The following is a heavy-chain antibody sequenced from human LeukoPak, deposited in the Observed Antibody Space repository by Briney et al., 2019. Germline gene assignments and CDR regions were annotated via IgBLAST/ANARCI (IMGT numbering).Heavy chain of an antibody. CDR2: INSDGSRT. Sequence: PGGSLRLSCAASGFTFSSYWMHWVRQAPGKGLVWVSRINSDGSRTTYADSVRGRFTISRDNAKNTLYLQMNSLRAEDTAVYYCARVLETAMVYGTFVYWGRGTLVTVSS. D-gene: IGHD5-18*01. CDR1: GFTFSSYW. CDR3: ARVLETAMVYGTFVY. V-gene: IGHV3-74*01. J-gene: IGHJ4*02.